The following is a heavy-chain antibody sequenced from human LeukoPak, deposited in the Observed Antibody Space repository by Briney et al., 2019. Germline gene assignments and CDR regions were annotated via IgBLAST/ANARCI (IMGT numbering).Heavy chain of an antibody. CDR3: AKFRGYSGTNRYYFDY. CDR1: GFTFDDYA. CDR2: ISWNSGSI. V-gene: IGHV3-9*01. D-gene: IGHD1-26*01. J-gene: IGHJ4*02. Sequence: PGGSLRLSCAASGFTFDDYAMHWVRQAPGKGLEWVSGISWNSGSIGYADSVKGRFTISRDNAKNTLYLQMNSLRAEDTAVYYCAKFRGYSGTNRYYFDYWGQGTLVTVSS.